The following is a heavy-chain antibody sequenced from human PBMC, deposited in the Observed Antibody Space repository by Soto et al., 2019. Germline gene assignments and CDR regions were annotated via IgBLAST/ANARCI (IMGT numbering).Heavy chain of an antibody. CDR2: IIPIPGTA. CDR3: ARSQGSSTSLEIYYYYYYGMDV. D-gene: IGHD2-2*01. V-gene: IGHV1-69*13. CDR1: GGTIGSYA. J-gene: IGHJ6*02. Sequence: SVKVSCKACGGTIGSYAISWVRQAPGQGLEWMGGIIPIPGTANYAQKFQGRVTIAADESTSTAYMELSSLRSEDTAVYYCARSQGSSTSLEIYYYYYYGMDVWGQGTTVTVSS.